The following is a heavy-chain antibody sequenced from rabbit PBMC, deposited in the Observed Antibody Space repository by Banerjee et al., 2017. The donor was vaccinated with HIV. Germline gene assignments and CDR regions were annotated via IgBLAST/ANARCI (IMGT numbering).Heavy chain of an antibody. CDR2: IYAGSSGST. J-gene: IGHJ4*01. CDR1: GFSFSSGYW. CDR3: ARDVGSGNYPFNL. Sequence: QSLEESGGDLVKPGASLTLTCTASGFSFSSGYWICWVRQAPGKGLEWIGCIYAGSSGSTYYASWAKGRFTISKTSSTTVTLQMTSLTAADTATYFCARDVGSGNYPFNLWGPGTLVTVS. D-gene: IGHD1-1*01. V-gene: IGHV1S40*01.